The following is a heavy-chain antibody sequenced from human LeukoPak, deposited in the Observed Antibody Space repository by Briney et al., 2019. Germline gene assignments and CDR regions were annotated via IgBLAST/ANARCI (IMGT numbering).Heavy chain of an antibody. CDR1: GGSFSGHY. J-gene: IGHJ5*02. Sequence: SETLSLTCAVYGGSFSGHYWSWIRQPPGKGLEWIGEINHSGSTNYNPSLKSRVTISVDTSKNQFSLKLSSVTAADTAVYYCARVRRYHNLGFDPWGQGTLVTVSS. CDR3: ARVRRYHNLGFDP. CDR2: INHSGST. D-gene: IGHD1-1*01. V-gene: IGHV4-34*01.